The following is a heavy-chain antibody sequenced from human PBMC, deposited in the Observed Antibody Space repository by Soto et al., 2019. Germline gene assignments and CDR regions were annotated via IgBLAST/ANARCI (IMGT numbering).Heavy chain of an antibody. CDR2: ISGSGGST. Sequence: EVQLLESGGGLVQPGGSLRLSCAASGFTFSSYAMSWVRQAPGKGLEWVSAISGSGGSTYYADSVKGRFTISRDNSKNTLYLQMNSLRAEDTVVYYCAKGLVVVITTLPFDYWGQGTLVTVSS. D-gene: IGHD3-22*01. CDR3: AKGLVVVITTLPFDY. CDR1: GFTFSSYA. J-gene: IGHJ4*02. V-gene: IGHV3-23*01.